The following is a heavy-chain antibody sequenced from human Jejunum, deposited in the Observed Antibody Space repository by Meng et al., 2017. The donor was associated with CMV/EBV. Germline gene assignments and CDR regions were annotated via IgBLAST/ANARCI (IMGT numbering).Heavy chain of an antibody. CDR3: ARFVGGYYPSRPDY. J-gene: IGHJ4*01. CDR1: CFFPFWRGEG. D-gene: IGHD3-22*01. Sequence: VPLKGACPLLGKTNVTLNVTCTFPCFFPFWRGEGVGWVRQPPGKGPEWLAINYSDYYKRYGSTLRSRLAITKGNFRNEVVLTVTNMDPVYTGKYFCARFVGGYYPSRPDYWGQGTLVTVSS. V-gene: IGHV2-5*09. CDR2: NYSDYYK.